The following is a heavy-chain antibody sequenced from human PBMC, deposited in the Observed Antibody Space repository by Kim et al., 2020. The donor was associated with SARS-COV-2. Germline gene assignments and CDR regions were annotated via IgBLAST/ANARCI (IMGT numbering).Heavy chain of an antibody. CDR3: ARHWRYCSGGSCYNWFDP. CDR2: IYPSDSYT. D-gene: IGHD2-15*01. V-gene: IGHV5-10-1*01. Sequence: GESLKISCKGSGYSFTSYWISWVRQMPGKGLEWMGRIYPSDSYTNYSPSFQGHVTISADKSISTAYLQWSSLKASDTAMYYCARHWRYCSGGSCYNWFDPWGQGTLVTVPS. J-gene: IGHJ5*02. CDR1: GYSFTSYW.